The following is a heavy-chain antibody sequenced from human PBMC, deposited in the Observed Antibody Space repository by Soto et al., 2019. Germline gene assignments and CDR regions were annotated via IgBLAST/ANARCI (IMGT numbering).Heavy chain of an antibody. CDR1: GYTFTSYG. CDR3: ARDPVGIYSSSWSYYYYYGMDV. D-gene: IGHD6-13*01. J-gene: IGHJ6*02. V-gene: IGHV1-18*01. CDR2: ISAYNGNT. Sequence: ASVKVSCKASGYTFTSYGISWVRQAPGQGLEWMGWISAYNGNTNYAQKLQGRVTMTTDTSTSTAYMELRSLRSDDTAVYYCARDPVGIYSSSWSYYYYYGMDVWGQGTTVTSP.